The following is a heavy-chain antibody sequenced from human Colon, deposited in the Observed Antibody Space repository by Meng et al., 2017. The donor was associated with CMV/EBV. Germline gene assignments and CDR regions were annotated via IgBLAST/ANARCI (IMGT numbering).Heavy chain of an antibody. J-gene: IGHJ3*01. CDR3: AREGDAVVVLDAFDL. D-gene: IGHD2-21*01. V-gene: IGHV1-46*01. CDR2: INPSGGGT. Sequence: GESLKISCKASGYTFTHYYMHWVRQAPGQGLEWMGIINPSGGGTTYAQGFQGRITMTRDAFASTFYMELSSLRSEDTAIYYCAREGDAVVVLDAFDLWGQGTMVTVSS. CDR1: GYTFTHYY.